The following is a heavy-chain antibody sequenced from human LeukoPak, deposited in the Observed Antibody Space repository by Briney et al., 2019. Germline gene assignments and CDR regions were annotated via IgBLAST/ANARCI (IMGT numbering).Heavy chain of an antibody. CDR3: AKDRPTVYSSSWLHFLDS. V-gene: IGHV3-21*04. D-gene: IGHD6-13*01. CDR1: GFTFTSYT. CDR2: TSSSSSYI. Sequence: GGSLRLSCAASGFTFTSYTMNWVRQAPGKGLEWVSSTSSSSSYIYYADSVKGRFTISRDNSKNTLYLQMNSLRADDTAVYYCAKDRPTVYSSSWLHFLDSWGQGTLVTVSS. J-gene: IGHJ4*02.